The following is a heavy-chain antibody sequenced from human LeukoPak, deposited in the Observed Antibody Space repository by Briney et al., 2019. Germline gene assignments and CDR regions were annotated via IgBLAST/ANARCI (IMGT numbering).Heavy chain of an antibody. Sequence: GGSLRLSCAASGFTFSSYGMHWVRQATGKGLEWVALIKPDGSNKYYADSVKGRFTISRDNSKNTLHLQMNSLRAEDTAVYYCARSRAFDYWGQGTLVTVSS. J-gene: IGHJ4*02. V-gene: IGHV3-30*02. CDR1: GFTFSSYG. D-gene: IGHD2/OR15-2a*01. CDR2: IKPDGSNK. CDR3: ARSRAFDY.